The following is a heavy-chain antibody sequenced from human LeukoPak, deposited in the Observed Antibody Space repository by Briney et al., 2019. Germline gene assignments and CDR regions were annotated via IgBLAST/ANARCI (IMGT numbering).Heavy chain of an antibody. J-gene: IGHJ4*02. D-gene: IGHD3-3*01. CDR2: IWYDGSNK. V-gene: IGHV3-33*08. CDR1: GFTFSSYW. CDR3: ASGDFWSGYRSWFSY. Sequence: TGGSLRLSCAASGFTFSSYWMSWVRQAPGKGLEWVAVIWYDGSNKYYADSVKGRFTISRDNSKNTLYLQMNSLRAEDTAVYYCASGDFWSGYRSWFSYWGQGTLVTVSS.